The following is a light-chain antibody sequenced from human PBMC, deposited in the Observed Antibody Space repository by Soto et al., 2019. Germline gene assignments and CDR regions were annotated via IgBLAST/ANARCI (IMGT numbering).Light chain of an antibody. J-gene: IGKJ1*01. Sequence: DIQLTQSPSFLSASVGDRVTITCRASQGISSYLAWYQQRPGKAPKLLMYGASTLQSGVPSRFSGRASGTTFTLTINNLQPEDFETYYCQQLNNFPRTFGQGTKVE. CDR3: QQLNNFPRT. CDR2: GAS. V-gene: IGKV1-9*01. CDR1: QGISSY.